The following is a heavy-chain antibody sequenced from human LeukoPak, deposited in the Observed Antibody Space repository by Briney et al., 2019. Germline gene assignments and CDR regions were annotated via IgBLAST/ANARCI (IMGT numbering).Heavy chain of an antibody. CDR2: INPTGGST. J-gene: IGHJ5*02. CDR1: GYIFTSYF. D-gene: IGHD3-10*01. Sequence: ASVKVSCKASGYIFTSYFMHWVRQAPGQGLEWMGIINPTGGSTSYAQNFQGRVTMTRDMSTSTVYMELSRLRSDDTAVYYCAGDGEYGSGSYSGNWFDPWGQGTLVTVSS. V-gene: IGHV1-46*01. CDR3: AGDGEYGSGSYSGNWFDP.